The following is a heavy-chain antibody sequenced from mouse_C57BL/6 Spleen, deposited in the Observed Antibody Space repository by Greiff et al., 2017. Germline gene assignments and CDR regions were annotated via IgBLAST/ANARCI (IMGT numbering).Heavy chain of an antibody. CDR1: GFTFSDYG. V-gene: IGHV5-17*01. Sequence: EVKLMESGGGLVKPGGSLKLSCAASGFTFSDYGMHWVRQAPEKGLEWVAYISSGSSTIYYADTVKGRFTISRDNAKNTLCLQMTSLRSEDTAMYYCARRLRYEYFDVGGTGTTVTVSS. D-gene: IGHD1-1*01. CDR3: ARRLRYEYFDV. J-gene: IGHJ1*03. CDR2: ISSGSSTI.